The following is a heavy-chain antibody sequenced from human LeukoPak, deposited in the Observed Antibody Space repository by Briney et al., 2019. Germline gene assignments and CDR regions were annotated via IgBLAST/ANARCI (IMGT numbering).Heavy chain of an antibody. J-gene: IGHJ4*02. Sequence: SETLSLTCTVSGVSISSYYWSWVRQPAGKGLEWIGRVYTSGITNYNPSLKSRLTLSLDTSKNQFSLNLRSVTAADTAMYYCARDASVSICGGDCYPLDWGQGTLVTVSS. V-gene: IGHV4-4*07. D-gene: IGHD2-21*02. CDR3: ARDASVSICGGDCYPLD. CDR2: VYTSGIT. CDR1: GVSISSYY.